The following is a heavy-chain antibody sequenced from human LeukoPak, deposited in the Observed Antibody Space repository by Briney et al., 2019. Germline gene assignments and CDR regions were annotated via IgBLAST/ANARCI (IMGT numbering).Heavy chain of an antibody. V-gene: IGHV4-31*03. CDR1: GGSISSGTYY. CDR2: IFYTGST. D-gene: IGHD3-22*01. J-gene: IGHJ5*02. CDR3: ARYYDSGGFYYWFDR. Sequence: SETLSLTCTVSGGSISSGTYYWSWIRQLPGKGLEWIGSIFYTGSTYYKPSLESRAIISVDTSMNQFSLRLSSVTAADTAVYYCARYYDSGGFYYWFDRWGQGTLVTVS.